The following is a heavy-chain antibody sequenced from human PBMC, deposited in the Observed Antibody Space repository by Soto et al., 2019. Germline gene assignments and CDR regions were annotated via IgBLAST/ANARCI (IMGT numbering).Heavy chain of an antibody. CDR1: GFTFSSFG. CDR3: ARDLLAVPGSAEYFQH. CDR2: IWYDGSNR. J-gene: IGHJ1*01. V-gene: IGHV3-33*01. Sequence: GGSLRLSCAASGFTFSSFGMNWVRQAPGKGLEWVASIWYDGSNRYQADSVKGRFTISRDNSKNTLYLQMNSLRAEDTAVYYCARDLLAVPGSAEYFQHWGQGTLVTVSS. D-gene: IGHD6-19*01.